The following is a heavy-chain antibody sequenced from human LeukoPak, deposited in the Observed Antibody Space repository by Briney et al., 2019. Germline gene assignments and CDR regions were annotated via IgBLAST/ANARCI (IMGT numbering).Heavy chain of an antibody. Sequence: SETLSLTCTVSGGSISSYYWSWIRQPPGKGLEWIGYIYYSGSTNYNPSLKSRVTISVDTSKNQFSLTLSSVTAADTAVYYCATRGYGSLNYYYMDVWGKGTTVTISS. CDR3: ATRGYGSLNYYYMDV. V-gene: IGHV4-59*08. CDR2: IYYSGST. J-gene: IGHJ6*03. CDR1: GGSISSYY. D-gene: IGHD5-12*01.